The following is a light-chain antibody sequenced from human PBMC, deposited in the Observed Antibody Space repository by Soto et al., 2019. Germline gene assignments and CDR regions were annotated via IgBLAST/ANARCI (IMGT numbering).Light chain of an antibody. V-gene: IGLV2-8*01. Sequence: QPVLTQPLSVSGSPGRSVTISCNGTSSDVGAYNSVSWYQQHPGKVPKVMIYEVSKRPSGVPDRFSGSKSGNTASLTVSGLQPEDEADYYCSSFAGSKYVFGTGTKVTVL. CDR1: SSDVGAYNS. J-gene: IGLJ1*01. CDR3: SSFAGSKYV. CDR2: EVS.